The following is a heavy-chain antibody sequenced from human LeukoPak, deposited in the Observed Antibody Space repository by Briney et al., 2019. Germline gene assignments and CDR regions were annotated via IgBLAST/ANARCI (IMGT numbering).Heavy chain of an antibody. D-gene: IGHD3-16*01. Sequence: SETLSLTCAVSGGSISSGGYSWSWIRQPPGKGLEWIGYIYHSGSTYYNPSLKSRVTISVDRSKNQFSLKLSSVTAADTAVYYCVGARGSLTFDYWGQGTLVTVSS. CDR1: GGSISSGGYS. CDR3: VGARGSLTFDY. CDR2: IYHSGST. J-gene: IGHJ4*02. V-gene: IGHV4-30-2*01.